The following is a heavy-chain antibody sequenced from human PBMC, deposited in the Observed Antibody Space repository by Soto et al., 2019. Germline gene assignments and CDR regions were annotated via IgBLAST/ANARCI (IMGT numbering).Heavy chain of an antibody. Sequence: GGSLRLSCAASGFTFSSYWMSWVRQAPGKGLEWVANIKQDGSEKYYVDSVKGRFTISRDNAKNSLYLQMNSLRAEDTAVYYCARIKWVGELFSDYWGQGTLVTVSS. D-gene: IGHD3-10*01. CDR1: GFTFSSYW. V-gene: IGHV3-7*01. CDR2: IKQDGSEK. J-gene: IGHJ4*02. CDR3: ARIKWVGELFSDY.